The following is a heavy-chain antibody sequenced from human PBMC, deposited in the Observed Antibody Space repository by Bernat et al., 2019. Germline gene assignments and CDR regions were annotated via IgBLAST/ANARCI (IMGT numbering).Heavy chain of an antibody. CDR3: ARGDSSGHDAFDI. V-gene: IGHV1-3*01. CDR2: INAGNGNT. Sequence: QVQLVQSGAEVKKPGASVKVSCKASGYTFTSYAMHWVRQAPGQRLEWMGWINAGNGNTKYSQKFQGRVTITRDTSASTADMELSSLRSEDTAVYYCARGDSSGHDAFDIWGQGTMVTVSS. D-gene: IGHD3-22*01. J-gene: IGHJ3*02. CDR1: GYTFTSYA.